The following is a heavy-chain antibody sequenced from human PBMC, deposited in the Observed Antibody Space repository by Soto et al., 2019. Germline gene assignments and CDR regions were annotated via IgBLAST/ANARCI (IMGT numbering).Heavy chain of an antibody. CDR3: ARDLHGTYYYAS. V-gene: IGHV6-1*01. Sequence: PSPTLSLTCDISGDSVSSTSSIWNWIRQSPSRGLEWLGRTYYRSKWHTDYAVSVRGRITINPDTPKNQFFLQLSSVTPDDTAVYFCARDLHGTYYYASWGQGTLVTVSS. CDR2: TYYRSKWHT. J-gene: IGHJ4*02. CDR1: GDSVSSTSSI. D-gene: IGHD1-1*01.